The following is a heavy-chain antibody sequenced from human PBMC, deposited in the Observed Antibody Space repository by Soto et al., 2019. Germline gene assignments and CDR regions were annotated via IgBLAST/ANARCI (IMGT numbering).Heavy chain of an antibody. CDR1: GFTFGSYS. V-gene: IGHV3-21*01. CDR3: ARYSDMTGTPFYGMDV. Sequence: GGSLRLSCAASGFTFGSYSMNWVRQAPGKGLEWVSSISSSSSYIYYADSVKGRFTISRDNAKNSLYLQMNSLRAEDTAVYYCARYSDMTGTPFYGMDVWGQGTTVTVSS. CDR2: ISSSSSYI. D-gene: IGHD3-9*01. J-gene: IGHJ6*02.